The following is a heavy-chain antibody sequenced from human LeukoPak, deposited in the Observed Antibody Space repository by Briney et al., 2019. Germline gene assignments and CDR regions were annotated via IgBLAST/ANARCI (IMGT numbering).Heavy chain of an antibody. Sequence: SETLSLTCTVSGASITSSSYYWGWIRQPPGKGLEWIGSNYYSGNTYHNPSLKSRVTISVDTSKKQFSLRLSSVTAADTAVYYCARQLLIFDSSAFDFWGQGTLVTVSS. CDR3: ARQLLIFDSSAFDF. CDR2: NYYSGNT. D-gene: IGHD3-22*01. J-gene: IGHJ4*02. CDR1: GASITSSSYY. V-gene: IGHV4-39*01.